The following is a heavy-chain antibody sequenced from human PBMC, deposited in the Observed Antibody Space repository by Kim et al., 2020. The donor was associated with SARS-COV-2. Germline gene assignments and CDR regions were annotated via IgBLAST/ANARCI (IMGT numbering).Heavy chain of an antibody. CDR1: GFTFSSYG. V-gene: IGHV3-30*18. Sequence: GGSLRLSCAASGFTFSSYGMHWVRQAPGKGLEWVAVISYDGSNKYYADSVKGRFTISRDNSKNTLYLQMNSLRAEDTAVYYCAKGDSGFLVDYWGQGTLVTVSS. CDR3: AKGDSGFLVDY. D-gene: IGHD2-21*01. CDR2: ISYDGSNK. J-gene: IGHJ4*02.